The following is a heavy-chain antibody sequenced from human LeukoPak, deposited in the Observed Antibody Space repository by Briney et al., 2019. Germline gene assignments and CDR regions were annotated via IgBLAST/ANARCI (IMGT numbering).Heavy chain of an antibody. CDR3: ARTRTHFDC. Sequence: SETLSLTCTVSGGSISDYQWSWIRQSPGKGLEWIGYIHYSGSTNHNPSLKSRVTISVDTSKNQFSLKLSSVTAADTAVYYCARTRTHFDCWGQGTLVTVSS. V-gene: IGHV4-59*08. D-gene: IGHD1-7*01. CDR1: GGSISDYQ. J-gene: IGHJ4*02. CDR2: IHYSGST.